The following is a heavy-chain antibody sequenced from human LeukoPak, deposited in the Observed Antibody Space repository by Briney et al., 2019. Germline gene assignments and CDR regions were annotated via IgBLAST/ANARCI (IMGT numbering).Heavy chain of an antibody. Sequence: SETLSLTRTVSGGSVSSYSHYWSWIRQPPGKGLEWIGYIYYSGSTNYNPSLKSRVTISVDTSKNRFSLKLSSVTAADTAVYYCARLGAYYDFWSGYYTQVPYFDYWGQGTLVTVSS. V-gene: IGHV4-61*01. CDR3: ARLGAYYDFWSGYYTQVPYFDY. CDR1: GGSVSSYSHY. D-gene: IGHD3-3*01. CDR2: IYYSGST. J-gene: IGHJ4*02.